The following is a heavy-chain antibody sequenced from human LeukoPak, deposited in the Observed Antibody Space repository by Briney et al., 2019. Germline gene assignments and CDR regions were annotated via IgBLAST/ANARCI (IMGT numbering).Heavy chain of an antibody. D-gene: IGHD2-2*01. CDR1: GGSFSGYY. CDR3: ARQYCSSTSCYRDAFDI. Sequence: SETLSLTCAVYGGSFSGYYWSWIRQPPGKGLEWIGEINHSGSTNYNPSLKSRVTISVDTSKNQFSLKLSSVTAADTAVYYCARQYCSSTSCYRDAFDIWGQGTMVTVSS. J-gene: IGHJ3*02. CDR2: INHSGST. V-gene: IGHV4-34*01.